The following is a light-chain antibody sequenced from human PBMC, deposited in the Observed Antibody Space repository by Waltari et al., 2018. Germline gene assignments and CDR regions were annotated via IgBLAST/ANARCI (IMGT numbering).Light chain of an antibody. CDR3: CSYANMVTLFVV. J-gene: IGLJ2*01. CDR2: DVS. V-gene: IGLV2-14*03. CDR1: STDAGPHTY. Sequence: QSALTQPASVSGSPGQSITISCTGSSTDAGPHTYVSLYQQHPGKAPKLIIYDVSHRPSGISNRFSGSRSGDTASLTISGLQAEDEADYFCCSYANMVTLFVVFGGGTKLTVL.